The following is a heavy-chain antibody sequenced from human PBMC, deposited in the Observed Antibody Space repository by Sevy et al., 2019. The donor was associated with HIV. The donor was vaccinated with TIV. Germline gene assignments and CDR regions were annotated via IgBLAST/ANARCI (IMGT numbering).Heavy chain of an antibody. CDR3: ARDSRWGYGYDWFDP. V-gene: IGHV3-11*01. Sequence: GGSLRLSCAASGFTFSDYYMSWIRQAPGKGVEWVSYITHSGSTIYYADYVKGRFTISRDNAKNSLYLQMNSLRAEDTAVYYCARDSRWGYGYDWFDPWGQGTLVTVSS. D-gene: IGHD5-18*01. CDR2: ITHSGSTI. CDR1: GFTFSDYY. J-gene: IGHJ5*02.